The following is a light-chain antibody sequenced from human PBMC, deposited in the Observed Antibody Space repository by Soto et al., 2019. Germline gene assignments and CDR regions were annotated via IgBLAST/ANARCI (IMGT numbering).Light chain of an antibody. J-gene: IGKJ1*01. Sequence: EIVLTQSPGTLSLSPGERATLSCRASQSVSSSYLAWYQQKPGQAPRLLIYGASSRATGIPDRFSGSGSGTDFTLTISRLEPEDVAVYYCQQYGSSPRTCGQGTKVDIK. CDR3: QQYGSSPRT. CDR2: GAS. V-gene: IGKV3-20*01. CDR1: QSVSSSY.